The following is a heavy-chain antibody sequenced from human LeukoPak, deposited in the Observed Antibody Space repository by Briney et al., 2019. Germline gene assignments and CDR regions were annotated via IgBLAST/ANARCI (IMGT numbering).Heavy chain of an antibody. V-gene: IGHV3-23*01. CDR1: GFTFSSYA. D-gene: IGHD3-10*01. CDR2: ISGSGGST. CDR3: AKVMTRTMVRGVPPSDY. J-gene: IGHJ4*02. Sequence: TGGSLRLSCAASGFTFSSYAMSWVRQAPGKGLEWVSAISGSGGSTYYADSVKGRFTISRDNSKNTLYLQMNSLRAKDTAVYYCAKVMTRTMVRGVPPSDYWGQGTLVTVSS.